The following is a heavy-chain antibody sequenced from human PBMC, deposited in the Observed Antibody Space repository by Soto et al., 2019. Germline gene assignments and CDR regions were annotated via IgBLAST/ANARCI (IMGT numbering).Heavy chain of an antibody. J-gene: IGHJ4*02. V-gene: IGHV3-11*06. Sequence: GGSLRLSCAASGFTFSDYYMSWIRQAPGKGLEWVSYISSSSSYTNYADSVKGRFTISRDNAKNSLYLQMNSLRAEDTAVYYCARGKDSSGWYYFDYWGQGTMVTVYS. D-gene: IGHD6-19*01. CDR1: GFTFSDYY. CDR2: ISSSSSYT. CDR3: ARGKDSSGWYYFDY.